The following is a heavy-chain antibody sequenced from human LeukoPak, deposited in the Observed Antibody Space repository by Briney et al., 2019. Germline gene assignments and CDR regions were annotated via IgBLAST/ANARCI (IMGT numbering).Heavy chain of an antibody. CDR3: ARGRRYDFWSGYTRINWFDP. J-gene: IGHJ5*02. CDR1: GGSFSGYY. D-gene: IGHD3-3*01. CDR2: INHSGST. V-gene: IGHV4-34*01. Sequence: SETLSLTCAVYGGSFSGYYWSWIRQPPGKGLEWIGEINHSGSTNYNPSLKSRVTISVDTSKNQLSLKLSSVTAADTAVYYCARGRRYDFWSGYTRINWFDPWGQGTLVTVSS.